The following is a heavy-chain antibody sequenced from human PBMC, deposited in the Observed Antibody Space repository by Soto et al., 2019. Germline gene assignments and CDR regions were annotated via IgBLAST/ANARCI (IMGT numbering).Heavy chain of an antibody. CDR3: ARGGQQVVAFDY. D-gene: IGHD6-6*01. CDR1: GGTISTYV. Sequence: QVHLVQSGAEVKKPGSSVKVSCKTSGGTISTYVINWVQQAPGQGLEWMGRIIPALGAADYAQKFQDRLTITADKSMSTAYMELSSLRSDDTAVYYCARGGQQVVAFDYWGQGTLVAVSS. CDR2: IIPALGAA. J-gene: IGHJ4*02. V-gene: IGHV1-69*08.